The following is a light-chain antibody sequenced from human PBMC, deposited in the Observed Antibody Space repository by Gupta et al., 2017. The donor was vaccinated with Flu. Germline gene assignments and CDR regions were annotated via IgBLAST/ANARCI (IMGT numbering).Light chain of an antibody. Sequence: TISCTGTNSNYVSWYQQRPGNTPRLIIYDVSERPSGVPDRFSGSKSGNTASLTISGLQAEDEADYYCCSHAVTFYVFGPGTEVTVL. CDR1: NSNY. V-gene: IGLV2-11*03. CDR2: DVS. J-gene: IGLJ1*01. CDR3: CSHAVTFYV.